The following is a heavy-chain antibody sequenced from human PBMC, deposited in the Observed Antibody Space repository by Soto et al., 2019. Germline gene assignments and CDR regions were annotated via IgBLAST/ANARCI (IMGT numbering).Heavy chain of an antibody. D-gene: IGHD1-20*01. J-gene: IGHJ4*01. CDR3: TTDSYITSAISSFDY. Sequence: GGSLRLSCAASGFTFSNAWINWVRQAPGKGLEWVGRIKSKTDGGTTDFAASVKGRFAISRDDSKNMVYLQMNSLKTEYTAVYYCTTDSYITSAISSFDYWGHGTLVTVSS. V-gene: IGHV3-15*07. CDR2: IKSKTDGGTT. CDR1: GFTFSNAW.